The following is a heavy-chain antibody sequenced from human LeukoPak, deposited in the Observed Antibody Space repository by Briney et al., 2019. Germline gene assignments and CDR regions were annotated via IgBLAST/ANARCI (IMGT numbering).Heavy chain of an antibody. Sequence: SETLSLTCTVSGGSISSSSYYWSWIRQPAGKGLEWIGRIYTSGSTNYNPSLKSRVTMSVDTSKNQFSLKLSSVTAADTAVYYCATSKSSSGWYWDYWGQGTLVTVSS. CDR2: IYTSGST. CDR3: ATSKSSSGWYWDY. J-gene: IGHJ4*02. CDR1: GGSISSSSYY. V-gene: IGHV4-61*02. D-gene: IGHD6-19*01.